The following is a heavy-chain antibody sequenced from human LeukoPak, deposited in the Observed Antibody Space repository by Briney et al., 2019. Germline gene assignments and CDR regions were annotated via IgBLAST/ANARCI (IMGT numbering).Heavy chain of an antibody. CDR1: GGPFSGYF. J-gene: IGHJ4*02. CDR3: ARWGSIAVARFDY. CDR2: IHNSGTT. V-gene: IGHV4-34*10. D-gene: IGHD6-6*01. Sequence: PSETLSLTCAVSGGPFSGYFWSWIRQSSGKGLEWIGEIHNSGTTNYNPSLNSRVTISEDTSKNQFYLNLTSVTAADTAVYYCARWGSIAVARFDYWGQGTLVTVSS.